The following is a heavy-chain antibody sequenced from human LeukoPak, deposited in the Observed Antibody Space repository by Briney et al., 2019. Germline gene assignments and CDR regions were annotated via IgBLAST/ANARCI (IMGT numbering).Heavy chain of an antibody. CDR3: AKDNPREGHSWGAFDI. V-gene: IGHV3-23*01. Sequence: GGSLRLSCAASGFTFSSYAMSWVRQAPGKGLEWVSAISGSGGSTYYADSVKGRFTISRDNSKNTLYLQMNSLRAEDTAVYYCAKDNPREGHSWGAFDIWGQGTMVTVSS. D-gene: IGHD5-18*01. CDR1: GFTFSSYA. J-gene: IGHJ3*02. CDR2: ISGSGGST.